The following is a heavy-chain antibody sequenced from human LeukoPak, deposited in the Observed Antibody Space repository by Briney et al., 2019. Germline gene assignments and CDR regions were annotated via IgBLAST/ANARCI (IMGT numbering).Heavy chain of an antibody. D-gene: IGHD5-18*01. V-gene: IGHV3-48*03. Sequence: GGSVRLSCAASGFTVSSYELNWVRQAPGKGLERVSYISSSGSTIYYADPVKGRFTISRDNAKNSLYLQMNSLRAEDTAVYYCAREIPYSGYSYAVCGDAFDIWGQGTMVTVSS. CDR2: ISSSGSTI. J-gene: IGHJ3*02. CDR1: GFTVSSYE. CDR3: AREIPYSGYSYAVCGDAFDI.